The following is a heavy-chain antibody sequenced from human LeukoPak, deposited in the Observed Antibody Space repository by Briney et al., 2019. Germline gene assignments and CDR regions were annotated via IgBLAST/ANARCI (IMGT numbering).Heavy chain of an antibody. V-gene: IGHV1-2*02. Sequence: GASVKVPCKASGYTFTDYYIHWVRQAPGQGLEWMGWINPNSGGTNYAQKFQGRVTMTRDTSISTAYMELSRLTSDDTAVYYCAKATKKWELRPNYYMYVWGKGPTVTVSS. J-gene: IGHJ6*03. CDR1: GYTFTDYY. CDR2: INPNSGGT. CDR3: AKATKKWELRPNYYMYV. D-gene: IGHD1-26*01.